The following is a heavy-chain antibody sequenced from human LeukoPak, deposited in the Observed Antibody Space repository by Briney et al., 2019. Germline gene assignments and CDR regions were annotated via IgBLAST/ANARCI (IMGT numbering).Heavy chain of an antibody. Sequence: ASVKVSCKASGYTFTGYYMHWVRQAPGQGLEWMGWINPNSGGTNYAQRFQGRVTMTRDTSISTAYMELSRLRSDDTAVYYCASFAQRIVGAKGSEYFQHWGQGTLVTVSS. D-gene: IGHD1-26*01. V-gene: IGHV1-2*02. CDR2: INPNSGGT. CDR3: ASFAQRIVGAKGSEYFQH. J-gene: IGHJ1*01. CDR1: GYTFTGYY.